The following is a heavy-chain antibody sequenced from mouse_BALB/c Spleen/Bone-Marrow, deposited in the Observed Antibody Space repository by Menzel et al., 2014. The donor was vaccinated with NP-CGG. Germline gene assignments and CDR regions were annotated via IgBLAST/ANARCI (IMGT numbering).Heavy chain of an antibody. V-gene: IGHV2-6-5*01. CDR2: IWGGVST. CDR3: AMHGEDGDY. CDR1: GLSLTDYG. J-gene: IGHJ2*01. Sequence: VKLMESGPGLAAPSQSLSITCTVSGLSLTDYGVSWIRQPPGKGLGWLGVIWGGVSTFYNSALKSRLNISKDNSKNQVFLKMNSLQTDDTAIYYCAMHGEDGDYWGQGTTLTVSS.